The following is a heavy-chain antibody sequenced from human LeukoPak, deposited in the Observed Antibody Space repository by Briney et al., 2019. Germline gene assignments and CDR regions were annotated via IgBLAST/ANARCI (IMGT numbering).Heavy chain of an antibody. CDR3: ARDAGRDCSGGSCYSVLPDYYYYMDV. J-gene: IGHJ6*03. V-gene: IGHV4-59*01. D-gene: IGHD2-15*01. Sequence: SETLSLTCAVYGGSFSSYYWSWIRQPPGKGLEWIGYIYYSGSTNYNPSLKSRVTISVDTSKNQFSLKLSSVTAADTAVYYCARDAGRDCSGGSCYSVLPDYYYYMDVWGKGTTVTVSS. CDR2: IYYSGST. CDR1: GGSFSSYY.